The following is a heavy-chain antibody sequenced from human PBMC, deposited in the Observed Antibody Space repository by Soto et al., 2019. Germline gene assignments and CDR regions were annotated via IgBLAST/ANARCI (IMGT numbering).Heavy chain of an antibody. CDR1: GYTFTSYG. CDR2: ISAYNGNT. Sequence: QVQLVQSGAEVKKPGASVKVSCKASGYTFTSYGISWVRQAPGQGLEWMGWISAYNGNTNYAQKLQGRVTMTTDTSTSTAHRELRSLRSDDTAVYYCARQGIAVAGTPGYGMAVWGQGTTVTVSS. CDR3: ARQGIAVAGTPGYGMAV. V-gene: IGHV1-18*01. J-gene: IGHJ6*02. D-gene: IGHD6-19*01.